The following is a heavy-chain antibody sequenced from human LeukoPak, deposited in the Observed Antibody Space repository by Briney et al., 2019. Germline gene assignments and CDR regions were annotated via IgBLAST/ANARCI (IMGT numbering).Heavy chain of an antibody. Sequence: PGGSLRLSCGASGFSFSLCTMNWVRQVPGKGLEWVSCINSGSSYIYYADSVKGRFTISRDNAKNSLYLQMNSLRAEDTAVYYCTRDMDTGPDLFDYWGQGTLVTVSS. CDR3: TRDMDTGPDLFDY. J-gene: IGHJ4*02. CDR1: GFSFSLCT. CDR2: INSGSSYI. V-gene: IGHV3-21*06. D-gene: IGHD5-18*01.